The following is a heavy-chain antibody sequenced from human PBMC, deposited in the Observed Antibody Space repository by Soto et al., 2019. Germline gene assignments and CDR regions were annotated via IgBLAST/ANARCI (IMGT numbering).Heavy chain of an antibody. D-gene: IGHD3-16*01. J-gene: IGHJ4*02. CDR2: INQDGSER. CDR1: GFTFSTYW. Sequence: EVQLVESGGGLVQPGGSLRLPCAASGFTFSTYWMIWVLQPPGKGLVWVASINQDGSERYYVDSVRGRFTISRDNAKNSLYLQMNSLRAEDTAVYYCVCGGNFFVYWGQGTLVTVSP. V-gene: IGHV3-7*01. CDR3: VCGGNFFVY.